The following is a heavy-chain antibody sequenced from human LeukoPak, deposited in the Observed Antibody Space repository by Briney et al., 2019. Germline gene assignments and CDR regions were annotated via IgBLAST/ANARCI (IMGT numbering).Heavy chain of an antibody. J-gene: IGHJ4*02. V-gene: IGHV1-18*01. CDR1: GYTFTNYG. D-gene: IGHD5/OR15-5a*01. CDR3: AREVSTLFDY. Sequence: ASVKVSCKASGYTFTNYGISWVRQAPGQGLEWMGWISAYSGNTNYAQKLQGRVTMTTDTSTSTAYMELRSLRSGDTAVYYCAREVSTLFDYWGQGTLVTVSS. CDR2: ISAYSGNT.